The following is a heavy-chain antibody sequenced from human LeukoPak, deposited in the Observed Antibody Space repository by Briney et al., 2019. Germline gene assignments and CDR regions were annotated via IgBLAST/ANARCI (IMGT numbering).Heavy chain of an antibody. J-gene: IGHJ1*01. Sequence: SETLSLTCAVYDESFRGYYWSWIRQSPGRSLEWMGEINHIGSTNYSPSLRSRVTISVDASKKQFSLRLNSVTAADTAMYYCARRHSQQLRYFHPWGQGTLVTVSS. CDR1: DESFRGYY. CDR2: INHIGST. CDR3: ARRHSQQLRYFHP. D-gene: IGHD6-13*01. V-gene: IGHV4-34*01.